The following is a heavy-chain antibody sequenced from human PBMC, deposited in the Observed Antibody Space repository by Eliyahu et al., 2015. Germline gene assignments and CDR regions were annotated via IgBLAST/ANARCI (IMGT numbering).Heavy chain of an antibody. Sequence: VYSGPFSPYYWSWIRQSPGKGLEWIGEINQKGDTNYNPSFKSRVSISVDTSKKQFSLRLSSVTAADTAVYYCARAGAADYWGQGTLVTVSS. J-gene: IGHJ4*02. CDR1: SGPFSPYY. V-gene: IGHV4-34*01. CDR2: INQKGDT. D-gene: IGHD1-26*01. CDR3: ARAGAADY.